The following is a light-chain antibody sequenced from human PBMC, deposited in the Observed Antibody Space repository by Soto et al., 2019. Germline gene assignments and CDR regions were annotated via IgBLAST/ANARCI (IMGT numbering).Light chain of an antibody. CDR3: QHRSSWPRT. V-gene: IGKV3-11*01. CDR2: DAS. CDR1: QSVGSS. J-gene: IGKJ3*01. Sequence: EIVLTQSPATLSLSPGERATLSCRASQSVGSSLAWYQQKPGQAPKLLIYDASNRATGIPARFSGSGSGTDFTLTISSLAPADFRVYYCQHRSSWPRTFGPGTKVDFK.